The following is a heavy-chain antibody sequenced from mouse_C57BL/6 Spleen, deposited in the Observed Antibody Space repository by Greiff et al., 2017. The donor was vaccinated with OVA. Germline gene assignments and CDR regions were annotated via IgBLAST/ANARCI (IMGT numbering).Heavy chain of an antibody. CDR1: GYTFTDHT. V-gene: IGHV1-78*01. Sequence: QVQLQQSDAELVKPGASVKISCKVSGYTFTDHTIHWMKQRPEQGLEWIGYIYPRDGSTKYNEKFKGKATLTADKSSSTAYMQLNRLTSDDSEVYCGARSTTVLASYYFDYWGQGTTLTVAS. J-gene: IGHJ2*01. D-gene: IGHD1-1*01. CDR2: IYPRDGST. CDR3: ARSTTVLASYYFDY.